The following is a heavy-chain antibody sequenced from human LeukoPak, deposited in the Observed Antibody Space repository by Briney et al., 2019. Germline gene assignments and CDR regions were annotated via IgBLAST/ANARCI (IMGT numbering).Heavy chain of an antibody. Sequence: PGGSLRLSCAASGFTFSTYGMHWVRQAPGKGLEWVAVISYDGSNKYYADSVKGRFTISRDNSKNTLYLQMNSLRAEDTAVYYCAKDLTVRSYGMDVWGQGTTVTVSS. CDR2: ISYDGSNK. CDR3: AKDLTVRSYGMDV. V-gene: IGHV3-30*18. D-gene: IGHD4-17*01. CDR1: GFTFSTYG. J-gene: IGHJ6*02.